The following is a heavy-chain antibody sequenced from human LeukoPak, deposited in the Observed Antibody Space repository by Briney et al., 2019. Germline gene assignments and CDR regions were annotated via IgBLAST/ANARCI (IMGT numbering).Heavy chain of an antibody. CDR1: GFTFSSYS. CDR2: ISSSSSYI. CDR3: ARPAARGYSYGMYY. V-gene: IGHV3-21*01. D-gene: IGHD5-18*01. J-gene: IGHJ4*02. Sequence: PGASLRLSCAASGFTFSSYSMNWVRQAPGKGLEWVSSISSSSSYIYYADSVKGRFTISRDNAKNSLYLQMNSLRAEDTAVYYCARPAARGYSYGMYYWGQGTLVTVSS.